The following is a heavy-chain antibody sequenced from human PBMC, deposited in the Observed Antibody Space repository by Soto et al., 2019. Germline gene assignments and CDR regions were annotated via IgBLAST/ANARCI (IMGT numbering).Heavy chain of an antibody. D-gene: IGHD3-10*01. V-gene: IGHV1-2*04. CDR1: GYTFTSYY. J-gene: IGHJ5*02. CDR3: ARSTVRGVIVRSWFDP. CDR2: INPNSGGT. Sequence: ASVKVSCKASGYTFTSYYMHWVRQAPGQGLEWMGWINPNSGGTNYAQKFQGWVTMTRDTSISTAYMELSRLRSDDTAVYYCARSTVRGVIVRSWFDPWGQGTLVTVSS.